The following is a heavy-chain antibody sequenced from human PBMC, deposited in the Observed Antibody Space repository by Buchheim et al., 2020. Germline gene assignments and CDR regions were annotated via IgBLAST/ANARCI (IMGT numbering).Heavy chain of an antibody. D-gene: IGHD2-15*01. V-gene: IGHV3-7*04. Sequence: EVLLVESGGGLVQPGGSLRLSCATSGFTFSSYWMTWVRRAPGRGLEWVANIKPDGNEMYYVDSVKGRFIISRDNPEKSLYLQMNSLRAEDTAVYYCAKEHCSGGSCYVGLDYWGQGTL. J-gene: IGHJ4*02. CDR3: AKEHCSGGSCYVGLDY. CDR2: IKPDGNEM. CDR1: GFTFSSYW.